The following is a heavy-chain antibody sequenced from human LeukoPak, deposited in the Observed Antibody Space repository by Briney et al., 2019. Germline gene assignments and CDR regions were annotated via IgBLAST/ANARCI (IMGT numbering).Heavy chain of an antibody. CDR1: GYTFTGYY. CDR2: INPNSGGT. V-gene: IGHV1-2*02. CDR3: ARDPGPRGSGWFDP. Sequence: ASVKVSCKASGYTFTGYYMHWVRQAPGQGLEWMGWINPNSGGTNYAQKFQGRVTMTRDTSISTAYMELSRLRSDDTAVYYCARDPGPRGSGWFDPWGQGTLVTVSS. D-gene: IGHD3-10*01. J-gene: IGHJ5*02.